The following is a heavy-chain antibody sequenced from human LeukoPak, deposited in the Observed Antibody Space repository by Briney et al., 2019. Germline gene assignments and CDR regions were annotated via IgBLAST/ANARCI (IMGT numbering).Heavy chain of an antibody. CDR3: ARDQLTTTGHGFKNWFDP. V-gene: IGHV1-69*05. CDR2: IIPIFGTA. D-gene: IGHD1-14*01. J-gene: IGHJ5*02. Sequence: ASVKVSCKASGGTFSSYAISWVRHTPGRGVEWMGRIIPIFGTANYAQKFQGRVTITTDESTSTAYMELSSLRSEDTAMYYCARDQLTTTGHGFKNWFDPWGQGTLVTVSS. CDR1: GGTFSSYA.